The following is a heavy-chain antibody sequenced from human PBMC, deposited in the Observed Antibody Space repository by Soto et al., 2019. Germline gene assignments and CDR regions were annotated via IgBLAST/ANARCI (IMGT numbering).Heavy chain of an antibody. CDR1: GFSVTGNH. CDR3: ARDLATVGKGFDS. J-gene: IGHJ4*02. V-gene: IGHV3-53*01. Sequence: PGGSLRLSCAASGFSVTGNHMTWVRQAPGKGLEWVSSLYTGGTTYYADSVQGRFTISRDSSKNTLFLQMDRLRVEDSAVYYCARDLATVGKGFDSWGPGXLVTVSS. CDR2: LYTGGTT. D-gene: IGHD5-12*01.